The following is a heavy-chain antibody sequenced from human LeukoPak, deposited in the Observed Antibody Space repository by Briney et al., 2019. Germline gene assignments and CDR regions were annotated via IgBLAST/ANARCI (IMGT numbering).Heavy chain of an antibody. Sequence: PGGSLRLSCSASGLTLSGYWMHWVRQIPGKGLVWASRIDSDGSGTSYADSVKGRFTISRDDVKNMLYLQMNSLRVEDTGLYYCSTVEHFWGQGTLVTVSS. D-gene: IGHD1/OR15-1a*01. J-gene: IGHJ4*02. V-gene: IGHV3-74*01. CDR1: GLTLSGYW. CDR2: IDSDGSGT. CDR3: STVEHF.